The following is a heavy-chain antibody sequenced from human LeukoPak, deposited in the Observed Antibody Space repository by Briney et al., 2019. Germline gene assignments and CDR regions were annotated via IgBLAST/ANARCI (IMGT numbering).Heavy chain of an antibody. V-gene: IGHV4-59*01. Sequence: PSETLSLTCTVSGGSISSYYWSWIRQPPGKGLEWIGYIYYSGSTYYNPSLRSRVTISVETSKNQFSLKLSSVTAADTAVYYCARSSEGRYYYDSSGFSYYYYYMDVWGKGTTVTISS. CDR1: GGSISSYY. J-gene: IGHJ6*03. CDR2: IYYSGST. CDR3: ARSSEGRYYYDSSGFSYYYYYMDV. D-gene: IGHD3-22*01.